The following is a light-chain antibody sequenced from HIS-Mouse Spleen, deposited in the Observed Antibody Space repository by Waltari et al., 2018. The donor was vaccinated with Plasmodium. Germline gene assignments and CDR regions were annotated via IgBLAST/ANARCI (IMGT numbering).Light chain of an antibody. CDR3: YSAADNNLV. Sequence: SYELTQPSSVSVSPGQTARITCSGAVLAKKYARWFQQKPGQTPGLGIYEDSEGPSGVPERFAGSSSGTTVTLTLSGAQVEDEADYYCYSAADNNLVFGGGTKLTVL. J-gene: IGLJ3*02. CDR2: EDS. V-gene: IGLV3-27*01. CDR1: VLAKKY.